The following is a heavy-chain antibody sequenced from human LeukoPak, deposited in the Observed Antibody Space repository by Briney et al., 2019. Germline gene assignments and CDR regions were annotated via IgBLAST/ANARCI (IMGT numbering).Heavy chain of an antibody. CDR1: GFTFDDYA. Sequence: GRFLRLSCAASGFTFDDYAMHWVRQAPGKGLEWVSGISWNSGSMGYADSVKGRFTISRDNAKNSLYLQMNSLRAEDTALYYCAKELAAVAGIDYWGQGTLVTVSS. J-gene: IGHJ4*02. CDR2: ISWNSGSM. V-gene: IGHV3-9*01. CDR3: AKELAAVAGIDY. D-gene: IGHD6-19*01.